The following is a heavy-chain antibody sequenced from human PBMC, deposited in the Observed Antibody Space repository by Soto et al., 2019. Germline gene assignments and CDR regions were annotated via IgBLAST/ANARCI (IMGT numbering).Heavy chain of an antibody. CDR3: AREGPVHLERRGYFDY. V-gene: IGHV3-30-3*01. Sequence: QVQLVESGGGVVQPGRSLRLSCAASGFTFSSYAMHWVRQAPGKGLEWVAVISYDGSNKYYADSVKGRFTISRDNSKNTLNLQMNSLRAEDTAVYYCAREGPVHLERRGYFDYWGQGTLVTVSS. CDR2: ISYDGSNK. CDR1: GFTFSSYA. J-gene: IGHJ4*02. D-gene: IGHD1-1*01.